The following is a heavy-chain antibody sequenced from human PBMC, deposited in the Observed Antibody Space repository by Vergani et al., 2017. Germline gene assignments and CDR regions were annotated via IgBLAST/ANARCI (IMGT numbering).Heavy chain of an antibody. CDR2: SKPKTEGGTT. Sequence: EVQLLESGGGSVQPGESLRLSCQVSGFDFSQAWMNWVRQSPGKGLEYIGLSKPKTEGGTTHYNAAMKGRVTISRDDSKSVLFLEMTNLAPEDTAVYYCWDTNYANSWDFWGQGSLVTVSS. D-gene: IGHD2-8*01. V-gene: IGHV3-15*05. CDR1: GFDFSQAW. J-gene: IGHJ4*02. CDR3: WDTNYANSWDF.